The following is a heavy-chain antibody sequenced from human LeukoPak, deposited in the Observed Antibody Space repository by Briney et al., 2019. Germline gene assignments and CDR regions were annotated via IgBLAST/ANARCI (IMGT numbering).Heavy chain of an antibody. Sequence: SVKVSCKASGGTSSSYSISWVRQAPGQGLEWMGVIIPMFGTTTYAQRFQGRVTITADKSTSTAYMELSSLRSEDTAVYYCARDSYRTRNYNWFDPWGQGTLVTVSS. CDR1: GGTSSSYS. D-gene: IGHD1-7*01. CDR2: IIPMFGTT. J-gene: IGHJ5*02. CDR3: ARDSYRTRNYNWFDP. V-gene: IGHV1-69*06.